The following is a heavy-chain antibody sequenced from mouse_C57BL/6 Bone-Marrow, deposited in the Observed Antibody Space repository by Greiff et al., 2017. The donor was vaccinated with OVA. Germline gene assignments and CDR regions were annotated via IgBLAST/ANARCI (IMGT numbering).Heavy chain of an antibody. V-gene: IGHV14-4*01. CDR2: IDPENGDT. CDR3: TTSHYYGSSYGWYFDV. Sequence: VQLKESGAELVRPGASVKLSCTASGFNIKDDYMHWVKQRPEQGLEWIGWIDPENGDTEYASKFQGKATITADTSSNTAYLQLSSLTSEDTAVYYCTTSHYYGSSYGWYFDVWGTGTTVTVSS. CDR1: GFNIKDDY. J-gene: IGHJ1*03. D-gene: IGHD1-1*01.